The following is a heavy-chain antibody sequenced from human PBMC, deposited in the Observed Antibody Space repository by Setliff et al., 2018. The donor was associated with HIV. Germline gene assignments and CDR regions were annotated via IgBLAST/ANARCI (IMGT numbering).Heavy chain of an antibody. Sequence: PSETLSLTCTVSGGSISGYYWSWIRQPPGKGLEWIGYIYSIGNTNYNPSLKGRVTLSVDTSKNQLSLKLSSVTAADTAVYYCARGRSRYYYDGSGYYVDYWGQGTLVTVSS. J-gene: IGHJ4*02. CDR2: IYSIGNT. CDR3: ARGRSRYYYDGSGYYVDY. CDR1: GGSISGYY. D-gene: IGHD3-22*01. V-gene: IGHV4-59*01.